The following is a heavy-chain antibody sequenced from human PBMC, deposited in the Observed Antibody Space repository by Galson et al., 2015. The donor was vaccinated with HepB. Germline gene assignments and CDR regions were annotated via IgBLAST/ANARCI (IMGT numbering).Heavy chain of an antibody. CDR3: ASLSLRWDDY. Sequence: SLRLSCAASGFTFSSYSMNWVRQAPGKGLEWVSYISSSSSTIYYADSVKGRFTISRDSAKNSLYLQMNSLRDEDTAVYYCASLSLRWDDYWGQGTLVTVSS. J-gene: IGHJ4*02. V-gene: IGHV3-48*02. D-gene: IGHD4-23*01. CDR2: ISSSSSTI. CDR1: GFTFSSYS.